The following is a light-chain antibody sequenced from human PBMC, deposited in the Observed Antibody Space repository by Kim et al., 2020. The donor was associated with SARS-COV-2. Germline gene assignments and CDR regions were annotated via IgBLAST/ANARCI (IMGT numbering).Light chain of an antibody. V-gene: IGLV2-14*03. J-gene: IGLJ2*01. Sequence: GQPITISCTGTSSDVGGYNYVSWYQQHPGKAPKLMIYDVDKRPSGVSNRFSGSKSGNTASLTISGLQAEDEADYYCSSYASSSTVVFGGGTQLTVL. CDR2: DVD. CDR3: SSYASSSTVV. CDR1: SSDVGGYNY.